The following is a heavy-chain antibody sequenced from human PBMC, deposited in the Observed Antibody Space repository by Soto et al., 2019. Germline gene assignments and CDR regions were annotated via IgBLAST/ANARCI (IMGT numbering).Heavy chain of an antibody. J-gene: IGHJ6*02. CDR1: GYTFTSYG. CDR2: ISAYNGDI. D-gene: IGHD1-26*01. CDR3: ARAYSGSYSTPHYYYGLDV. Sequence: QIQLVQSGPEVRKPGASVMVSCKSSGYTFTSYGINWVRQAPGQGLDWMGWISAYNGDIQYAQKLQGRVTMTTDTSARTAYMELRSLKSDDTAVYYCARAYSGSYSTPHYYYGLDVWGQGTTVTVSS. V-gene: IGHV1-18*01.